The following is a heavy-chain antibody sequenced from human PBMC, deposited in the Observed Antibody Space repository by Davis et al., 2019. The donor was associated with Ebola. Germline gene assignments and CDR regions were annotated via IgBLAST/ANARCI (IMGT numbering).Heavy chain of an antibody. V-gene: IGHV3-74*01. CDR3: ARSHYYNGQDL. J-gene: IGHJ6*02. CDR2: THPEGVTI. D-gene: IGHD3-10*01. Sequence: GESLKISCAASGFAFRDYWMHWIRETPEGLLWVADTHPEGVTIRDADSVRGRFTISRDNVNSILYLQMNSLRPEDSAIYYCARSHYYNGQDLWGQGNRVTVSS. CDR1: GFAFRDYW.